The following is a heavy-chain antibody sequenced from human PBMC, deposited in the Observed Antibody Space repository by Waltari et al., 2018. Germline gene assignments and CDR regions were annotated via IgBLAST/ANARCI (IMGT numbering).Heavy chain of an antibody. V-gene: IGHV1-2*06. CDR2: INPNSGGT. CDR3: ARYGGCSGGSCHAFDI. CDR1: GYTFTGYY. D-gene: IGHD2-15*01. Sequence: QVQLVQSGAEVKKPRASVKVSCKASGYTFTGYYMPWVRPAPGQGLEWMGRINPNSGGTNYAQKFQGRVTMTRDTSISTAYMELSRLRSDDTAVYYCARYGGCSGGSCHAFDIWGQGTMVTVSS. J-gene: IGHJ3*02.